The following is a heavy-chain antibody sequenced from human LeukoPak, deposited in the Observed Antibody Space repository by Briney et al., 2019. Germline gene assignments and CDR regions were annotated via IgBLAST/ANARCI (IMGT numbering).Heavy chain of an antibody. J-gene: IGHJ6*02. CDR1: GGSISSYY. Sequence: PSETLSLTCTVSGGSISSYYWSWIRQPPGKGLEWIGYICYSGSTNYNPSLKSRVTISVDTSKNQFSLKLSSVTAADTAVYYCARDAVASDTYYYYYGMDVWGQGTTVTV. CDR3: ARDAVASDTYYYYYGMDV. CDR2: ICYSGST. V-gene: IGHV4-59*01. D-gene: IGHD2-15*01.